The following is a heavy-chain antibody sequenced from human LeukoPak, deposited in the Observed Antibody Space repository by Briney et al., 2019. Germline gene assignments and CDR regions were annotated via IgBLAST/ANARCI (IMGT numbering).Heavy chain of an antibody. CDR2: MNPNSGNA. Sequence: ASVKVSCKASGYTFTSYDINWVRQATGQGLEWMGWMNPNSGNAGYAQKFQGRVTMTRNTSISTAYMELSGLRSEDTAVYYCRCGSGSYYNWTDYWGQGTLVTVSP. D-gene: IGHD3-10*01. J-gene: IGHJ4*02. V-gene: IGHV1-8*01. CDR3: RCGSGSYYNWTDY. CDR1: GYTFTSYD.